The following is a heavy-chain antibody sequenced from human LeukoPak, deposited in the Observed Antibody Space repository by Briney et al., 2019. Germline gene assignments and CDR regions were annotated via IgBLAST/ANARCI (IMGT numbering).Heavy chain of an antibody. Sequence: ASVKVSCKASGYAFTDYAMHWVRQAPGERLEWMGWINTGKGNTKYSQKFQGRVTITMDTSASTAYMELSSLRSEDTAVYYCARDHVVGLAPFDPWGQGTLVTVSS. J-gene: IGHJ5*02. V-gene: IGHV1-3*04. CDR3: ARDHVVGLAPFDP. CDR1: GYAFTDYA. D-gene: IGHD2-15*01. CDR2: INTGKGNT.